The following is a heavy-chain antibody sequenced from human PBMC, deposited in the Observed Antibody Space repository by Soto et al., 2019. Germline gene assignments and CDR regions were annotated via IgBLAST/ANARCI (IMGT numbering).Heavy chain of an antibody. Sequence: ASVKVSCKASGYTLTSYGISWVRQAPGQGLEWMGWISAYNGNTNYAQKLQGRVTMTTDTSTSTAYMEPRSLRSDDTAVYYCARDRKSSYDILTGYSFPDYWGQGTLVTVSS. V-gene: IGHV1-18*01. CDR2: ISAYNGNT. D-gene: IGHD3-9*01. CDR1: GYTLTSYG. J-gene: IGHJ4*02. CDR3: ARDRKSSYDILTGYSFPDY.